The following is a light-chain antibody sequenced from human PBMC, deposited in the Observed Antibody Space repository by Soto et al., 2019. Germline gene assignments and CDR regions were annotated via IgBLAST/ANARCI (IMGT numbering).Light chain of an antibody. CDR1: SSNIGSNT. V-gene: IGLV1-44*01. CDR2: SDK. J-gene: IGLJ3*02. Sequence: QSVLTQPPSASGTPGQRVTISCSGSSSNIGSNTVSWYQQLPGTAPTLLIYSDKQRPSGVPDRFSGSKSGTSASLAISGLQSEDKADYYCAAWDDSLNGPVFGGGTKVTVL. CDR3: AAWDDSLNGPV.